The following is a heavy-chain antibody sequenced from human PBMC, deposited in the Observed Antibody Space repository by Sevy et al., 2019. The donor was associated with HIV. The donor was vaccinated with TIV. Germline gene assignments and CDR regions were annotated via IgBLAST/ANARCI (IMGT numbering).Heavy chain of an antibody. CDR1: GGSISSYY. D-gene: IGHD5-12*01. Sequence: SETLSLTCTVSGGSISSYYWSWIRQPPGKALEWIGYIYYSGSTNYNPSLKSRVTISVDTSKNQFSLKLSSVTAADTAVYYCARSVFEWLRPIFDYWGQGTLVTVSS. V-gene: IGHV4-59*13. CDR2: IYYSGST. CDR3: ARSVFEWLRPIFDY. J-gene: IGHJ4*02.